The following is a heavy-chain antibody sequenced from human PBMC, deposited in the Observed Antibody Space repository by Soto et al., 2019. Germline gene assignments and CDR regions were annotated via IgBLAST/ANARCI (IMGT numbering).Heavy chain of an antibody. CDR3: ARLADLLTGNYSPRYGMDV. J-gene: IGHJ6*02. Sequence: SVKVSCKASGGSFSRCAINWVRQAPGLGLEWMGGIIPILGTANYAQRFQGRVTITADESTSTAYMEVSSLRSEDTAVYYCARLADLLTGNYSPRYGMDVWGPGTLVTVSS. CDR1: GGSFSRCA. CDR2: IIPILGTA. V-gene: IGHV1-69*13. D-gene: IGHD3-9*01.